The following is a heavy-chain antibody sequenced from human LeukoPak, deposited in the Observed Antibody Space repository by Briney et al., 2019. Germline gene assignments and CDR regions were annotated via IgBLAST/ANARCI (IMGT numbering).Heavy chain of an antibody. D-gene: IGHD3-10*01. CDR1: GFTFSSYA. V-gene: IGHV3-23*01. CDR2: ISGSGGST. CDR3: ARSSRGVQGVITPPRY. J-gene: IGHJ4*02. Sequence: GGSLRLSCAASGFTFSSYAMSWVRQAPGKGLEWVSAISGSGGSTYYADSVKGRFTISRDNSKNTLYLQMNSLRAEDTAVYYCARSSRGVQGVITPPRYWGQGTLVTVSS.